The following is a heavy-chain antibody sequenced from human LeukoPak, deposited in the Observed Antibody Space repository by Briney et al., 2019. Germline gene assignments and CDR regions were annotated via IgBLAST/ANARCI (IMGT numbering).Heavy chain of an antibody. Sequence: PSETLSLTCTVSGGSISSHYWSWIRQPLGKGLEWIGYIYYSGSTNYNPSLKSRVTISVDTSKNQFSLKLSSVTAADTAVYYCARVYGGNPQAGGLNWFDPWGQGTLVTVSS. CDR3: ARVYGGNPQAGGLNWFDP. CDR1: GGSISSHY. J-gene: IGHJ5*02. D-gene: IGHD4-23*01. CDR2: IYYSGST. V-gene: IGHV4-59*11.